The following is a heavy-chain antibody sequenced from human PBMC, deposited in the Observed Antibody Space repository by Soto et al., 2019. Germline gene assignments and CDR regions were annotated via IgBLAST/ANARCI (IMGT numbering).Heavy chain of an antibody. J-gene: IGHJ3*01. D-gene: IGHD3-22*01. CDR1: GFTFSNYW. CDR2: IRQDGSQK. CDR3: ARGDYHDNSGPFSDAFDV. Sequence: EVQLMESGGGLVQPGGSLRLSCAASGFTFSNYWMSWVRQAPGKGLEWVANIRQDGSQKWYVDSVKGRFTISRDNGQKSLFLQMNSLRVEDTAMYYCARGDYHDNSGPFSDAFDVWGQGTIVTVSS. V-gene: IGHV3-7*04.